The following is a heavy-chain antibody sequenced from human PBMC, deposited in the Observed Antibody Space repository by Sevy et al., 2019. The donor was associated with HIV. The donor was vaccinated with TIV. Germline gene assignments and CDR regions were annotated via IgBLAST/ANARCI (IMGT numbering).Heavy chain of an antibody. CDR1: GFTFSIYG. CDR3: VMGRYASSDYYTNTNFDY. J-gene: IGHJ4*01. Sequence: GGSLRLSCVASGFTFSIYGMHWVRQAPGKGLEWVAAIWYDGGFKYNEDSVEGRFTISRDNSKNTLFLQMNSLRAEDTAVDYCVMGRYASSDYYTNTNFDYWGQGTLVTVSS. D-gene: IGHD3-22*01. CDR2: IWYDGGFK. V-gene: IGHV3-33*03.